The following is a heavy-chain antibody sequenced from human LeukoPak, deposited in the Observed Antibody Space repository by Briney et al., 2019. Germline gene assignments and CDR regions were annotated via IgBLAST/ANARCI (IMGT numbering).Heavy chain of an antibody. CDR1: GGSFSGYY. J-gene: IGHJ5*02. V-gene: IGHV4-34*01. D-gene: IGHD2-2*01. CDR2: INHSGST. Sequence: PSETLSLTCAVYGGSFSGYYGSWIRQPPGKGLEWIGEINHSGSTNYKPSLKSRVTISVDTSKNQFSLKLSSVTAAGTAVYYCARVGNYCSSTSCYRGWFDPWGQGTLVTVSS. CDR3: ARVGNYCSSTSCYRGWFDP.